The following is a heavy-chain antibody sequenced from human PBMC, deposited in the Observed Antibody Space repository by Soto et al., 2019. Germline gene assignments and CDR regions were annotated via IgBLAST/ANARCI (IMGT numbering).Heavy chain of an antibody. D-gene: IGHD2-21*01. J-gene: IGHJ6*02. V-gene: IGHV3-23*01. CDR1: GFTFSSHA. Sequence: EVQLLESGGGSVQPGGSLRLSCAASGFTFSSHAMSWVRQAPGKGMEWVSSISGGGGSTYYGDSVKGRFSISRDNSENTLALQMNSLRGEDTAEYFCAKVFSKSVPGMDVWGQGATGTVSS. CDR3: AKVFSKSVPGMDV. CDR2: ISGGGGST.